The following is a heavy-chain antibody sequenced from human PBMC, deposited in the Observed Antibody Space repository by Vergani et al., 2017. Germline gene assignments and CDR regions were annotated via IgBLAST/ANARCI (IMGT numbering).Heavy chain of an antibody. J-gene: IGHJ4*02. CDR3: ARDYYDSSGTFVY. V-gene: IGHV4-61*02. CDR2: IYTSGST. CDR1: GGSISSGSYY. D-gene: IGHD3-22*01. Sequence: QVQLQESGPGLVKPSQTLSLTCTVSGGSISSGSYYWSWIRQPAGKGLEWIGRIYTSGSTNYNPSLKSRVTISRDNAKNSLYLEMNSLRAEDTALYHCARDYYDSSGTFVYWGQGTLVTVSS.